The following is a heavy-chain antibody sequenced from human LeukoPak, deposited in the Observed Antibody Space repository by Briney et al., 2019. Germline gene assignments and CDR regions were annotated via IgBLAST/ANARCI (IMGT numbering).Heavy chain of an antibody. V-gene: IGHV4-61*02. Sequence: PSQTLSLTCTVSGGSISSGTYYWNWIRQPAGKGLEWIGRIYSSGSTNYNPSLKSRVSISLDTSKNQFSLKLSSVTAADTAVYYCAKISTDAVVPAAPYYYYYYMDVWGKGTTVTVSS. J-gene: IGHJ6*03. D-gene: IGHD2-2*01. CDR1: GGSISSGTYY. CDR3: AKISTDAVVPAAPYYYYYYMDV. CDR2: IYSSGST.